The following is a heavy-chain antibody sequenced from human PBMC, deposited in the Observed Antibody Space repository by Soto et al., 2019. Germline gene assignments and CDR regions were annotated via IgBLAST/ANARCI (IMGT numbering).Heavy chain of an antibody. CDR2: IIPIFGTA. D-gene: IGHD3-9*01. Sequence: GASVKVSCKASGGTFSSYAISWVRQAPGQGLELMGGIIPIFGTANYAQKFQGRVTITADKSTSTAYMELSSLRSEDTAVYYCARGVLTGYYPTNFDYWGQGTLVTVYS. J-gene: IGHJ4*02. CDR3: ARGVLTGYYPTNFDY. V-gene: IGHV1-69*06. CDR1: GGTFSSYA.